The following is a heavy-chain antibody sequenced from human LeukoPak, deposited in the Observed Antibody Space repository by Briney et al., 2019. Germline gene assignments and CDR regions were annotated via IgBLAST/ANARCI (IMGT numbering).Heavy chain of an antibody. CDR3: ARDPAHIVATMTRISDY. V-gene: IGHV3-21*01. CDR2: ISSSSSHI. D-gene: IGHD5-12*01. CDR1: GFTFSSYS. Sequence: GGFLRLSCAASGFTFSSYSMNWVRQAPGKGLEWVSCISSSSSHIYYADSVKGRFTISRDNAKNSLYLQMNSLRAEDTAVYCCARDPAHIVATMTRISDYWGQGTLVTVSS. J-gene: IGHJ4*02.